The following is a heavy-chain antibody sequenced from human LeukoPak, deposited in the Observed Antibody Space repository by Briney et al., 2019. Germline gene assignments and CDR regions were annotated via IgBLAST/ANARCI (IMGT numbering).Heavy chain of an antibody. CDR1: GYTFTSYG. CDR2: ISAYNGNT. V-gene: IGHV1-18*01. Sequence: ASVKVSCTASGYTFTSYGISWVRQAPGQGLEWMGWISAYNGNTNYAQKFQGRVTMTRDTSISTAYMELSRLRSDDTAVYYCAGAPSYYDFWSGPMDVWGQGTTVTVSS. J-gene: IGHJ6*02. CDR3: AGAPSYYDFWSGPMDV. D-gene: IGHD3-3*01.